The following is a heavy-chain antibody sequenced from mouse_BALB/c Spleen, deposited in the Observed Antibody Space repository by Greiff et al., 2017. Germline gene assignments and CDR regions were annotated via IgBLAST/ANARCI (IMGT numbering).Heavy chain of an antibody. Sequence: DVQLQESGAELVKPGASVKLSCTASGFNIKDTYMHWVKQRPEQGLEWIGRIDPANGNTKYDPKFQGKATITADTSSNTAYLQLSSLTSEDTAVYYCARSVYYDYDGFAYWGQGTLVTVSA. J-gene: IGHJ3*01. V-gene: IGHV14-3*02. CDR3: ARSVYYDYDGFAY. CDR2: IDPANGNT. CDR1: GFNIKDTY. D-gene: IGHD2-4*01.